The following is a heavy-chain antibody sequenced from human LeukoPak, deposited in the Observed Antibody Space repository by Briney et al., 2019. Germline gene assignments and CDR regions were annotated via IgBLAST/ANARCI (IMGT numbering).Heavy chain of an antibody. CDR1: GGSITSYY. CDR2: VYYSGTT. D-gene: IGHD3-10*01. V-gene: IGHV4-59*01. CDR3: ARAPSSGIPYYYGMDV. Sequence: SETLSLTCTVSGGSITSYYWSWIRQPPGKGLEWIGYVYYSGTTNYNPSLESRVTISVDTSKNQFSLKLSSVTAADTAVYYCARAPSSGIPYYYGMDVWGQGTTVTVSS. J-gene: IGHJ6*02.